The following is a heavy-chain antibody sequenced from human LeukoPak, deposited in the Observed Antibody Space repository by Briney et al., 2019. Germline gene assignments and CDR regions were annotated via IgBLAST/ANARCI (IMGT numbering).Heavy chain of an antibody. J-gene: IGHJ3*02. V-gene: IGHV3-21*01. CDR1: GFTFSSYS. CDR2: ISSSSSYI. D-gene: IGHD1-26*01. Sequence: PGGPLRLSCAASGFTFSSYSMNWVRQAPGKGLEWVSSISSSSSYIYYADSVKGRFTISRDNAKNSLYLQMNSLRAEDTAVYYCARFSGSGSYRFDAFDIWGQGTMVTVSS. CDR3: ARFSGSGSYRFDAFDI.